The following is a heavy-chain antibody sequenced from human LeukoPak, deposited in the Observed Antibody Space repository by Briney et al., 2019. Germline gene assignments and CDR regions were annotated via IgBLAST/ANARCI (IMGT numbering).Heavy chain of an antibody. J-gene: IGHJ5*02. CDR2: IRYDGSNK. CDR3: AKDPYSYGSGGYVWFDP. CDR1: GFTFSSYG. Sequence: PGGSLRLSCAASGFTFSSYGMHWVRQAPGKGLEWVAFIRYDGSNKYYADSVKGRFTIPRDNSKNTLYLQMNSLRAEDTAVYYCAKDPYSYGSGGYVWFDPWGQGTLVTVSS. D-gene: IGHD3-10*01. V-gene: IGHV3-30*02.